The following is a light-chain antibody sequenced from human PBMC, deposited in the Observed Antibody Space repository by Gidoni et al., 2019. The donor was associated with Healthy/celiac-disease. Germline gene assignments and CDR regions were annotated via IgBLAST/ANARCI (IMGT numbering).Light chain of an antibody. CDR2: GAS. J-gene: IGKJ1*01. CDR1: QSVSSN. CDR3: QQYNNWPPAWT. V-gene: IGKV3-15*01. Sequence: EIVMTQSPATLFVSPGERATLSCRASQSVSSNLAWYQQKPGQAPRLLIYGASTRATGIPARFSGSGSGTEFTLTISSLQSEDFAVYYCQQYNNWPPAWTFXXXTKVEIK.